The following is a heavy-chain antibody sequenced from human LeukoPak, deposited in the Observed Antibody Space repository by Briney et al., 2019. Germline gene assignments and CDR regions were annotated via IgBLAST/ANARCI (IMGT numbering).Heavy chain of an antibody. J-gene: IGHJ4*02. CDR2: MSDGGGRT. Sequence: GGSLRLSCGVSGLTLSHYGLNWVRQAPGKGLEWVAGMSDGGGRTNYADSVKGRFTISRDKPKNTLYLQMNSLRPEDTAVYFCAKRGVVIRAVIIVGFHKEAYYFDYWGQGALVTVSS. V-gene: IGHV3-23*01. CDR1: GLTLSHYG. CDR3: AKRGVVIRAVIIVGFHKEAYYFDY. D-gene: IGHD3-10*01.